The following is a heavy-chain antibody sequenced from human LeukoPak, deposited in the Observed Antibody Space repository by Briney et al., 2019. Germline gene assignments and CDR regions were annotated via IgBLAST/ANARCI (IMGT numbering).Heavy chain of an antibody. J-gene: IGHJ6*02. CDR2: IIPIFGTA. CDR3: ARDRGTATPHLYYYYGMDV. CDR1: GGTFSSYA. Sequence: ASVKVSCKASGGTFSSYAISWVRQAPGQGLEWMGGIIPIFGTANYAQKFQGRATITADESTSTAYMELSSLRSEDTAVYYCARDRGTATPHLYYYYGMDVWGQGTTVTVSS. V-gene: IGHV1-69*13. D-gene: IGHD5-18*01.